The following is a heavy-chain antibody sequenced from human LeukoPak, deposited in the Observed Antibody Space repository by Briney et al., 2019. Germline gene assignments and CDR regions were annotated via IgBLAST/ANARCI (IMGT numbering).Heavy chain of an antibody. V-gene: IGHV4-4*08. CDR1: GGSIRGYY. CDR2: IYNSGSTNT. Sequence: PSETLSLTCTVSGGSIRGYYWSWIRQPPGKGLEWIGYIYNSGSTNTNYNPSLKSRVTISVDTSKNQFSLKLSSVTAADTAVYYCARVPQWLVLHWYFDLWGRGTLVTVSS. CDR3: ARVPQWLVLHWYFDL. J-gene: IGHJ2*01. D-gene: IGHD6-19*01.